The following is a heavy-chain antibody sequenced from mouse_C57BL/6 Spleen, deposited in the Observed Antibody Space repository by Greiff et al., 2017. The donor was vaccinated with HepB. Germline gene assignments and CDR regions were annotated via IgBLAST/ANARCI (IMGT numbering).Heavy chain of an antibody. J-gene: IGHJ2*01. D-gene: IGHD1-1*01. CDR1: GFNIKDDY. CDR2: IDPENGDT. CDR3: TYYYGSSYYFDY. Sequence: EVQLQQSGAELVRPGASVKLSCTASGFNIKDDYMHWVKQRPEQGLEWIGWIDPENGDTEYASKFQGKATITADTSSNTAYLQLSSLTSEDTAVYYCTYYYGSSYYFDYWGQGNTLTVSS. V-gene: IGHV14-4*01.